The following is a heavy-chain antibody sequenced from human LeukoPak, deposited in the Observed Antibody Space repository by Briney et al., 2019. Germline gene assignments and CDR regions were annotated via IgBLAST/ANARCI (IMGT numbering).Heavy chain of an antibody. V-gene: IGHV3-15*01. CDR2: IKSKTDGGTT. Sequence: GGSLRLSCAASGFTFSNAWMSWVRQAPGKGLEWVGRIKSKTDGGTTDYAAPVKGRFTISGDDSKNTLYLQMNSLKTEDTAVYYCTTSSSGWYLYYYYYMDVWGKGTTVTVSS. CDR1: GFTFSNAW. CDR3: TTSSSGWYLYYYYYMDV. D-gene: IGHD6-19*01. J-gene: IGHJ6*03.